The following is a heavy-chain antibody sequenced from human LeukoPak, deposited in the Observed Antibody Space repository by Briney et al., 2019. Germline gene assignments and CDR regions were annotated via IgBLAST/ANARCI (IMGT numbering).Heavy chain of an antibody. CDR1: GYTFTGYY. CDR3: AREGCSSTTCSTGWFDP. V-gene: IGHV1-2*02. J-gene: IGHJ5*02. D-gene: IGHD2-2*02. Sequence: ASVKVSCKASGYTFTGYYMHWVRQAPGQGLEWMGWINPNSGGTNYAQKFQGRVTMTRDTSISTAYMELSRLRPDDTAVYYCAREGCSSTTCSTGWFDPWGQGTLVTVSS. CDR2: INPNSGGT.